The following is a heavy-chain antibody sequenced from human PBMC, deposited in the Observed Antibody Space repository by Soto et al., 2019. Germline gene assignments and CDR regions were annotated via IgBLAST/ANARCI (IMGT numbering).Heavy chain of an antibody. J-gene: IGHJ6*03. Sequence: SETLSLTCTVSGGSISSSSYYWGWIRQPPGKGLEWIGSIYYSGSTYYNPSLKSRVTISVDTSKNQFSLKLSSVTAADTAVYYCARNTYYVVWSGPGYYYHMDGRGKGSTVTVSS. CDR1: GGSISSSSYY. CDR2: IYYSGST. D-gene: IGHD3-3*01. V-gene: IGHV4-39*01. CDR3: ARNTYYVVWSGPGYYYHMDG.